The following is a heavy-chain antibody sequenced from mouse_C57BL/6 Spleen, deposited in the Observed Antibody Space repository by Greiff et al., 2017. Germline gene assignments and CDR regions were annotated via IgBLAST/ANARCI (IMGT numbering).Heavy chain of an antibody. V-gene: IGHV6-3*01. CDR1: GFTFSNYW. CDR2: IRLKSDNYAT. D-gene: IGHD1-1*01. CDR3: TGGYYGAWFAY. J-gene: IGHJ3*01. Sequence: EVHLVESGGGLVQPGGSMKLSCVASGFTFSNYWMNWVRQSPEKGLEWVAQIRLKSDNYATHYAESVKGRFTISRDDSKSSVYLQMNNLRAEDTGIYYCTGGYYGAWFAYWGQGTLVTVSA.